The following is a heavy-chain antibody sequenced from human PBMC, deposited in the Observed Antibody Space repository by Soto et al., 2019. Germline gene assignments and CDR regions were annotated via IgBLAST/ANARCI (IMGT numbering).Heavy chain of an antibody. Sequence: QMHLQQSGPGLVKPSETLSLTCTVAGSSMSSSAYYWGWIRQPPGKGLEWIGSVYYTGITDYKSSLESRVSISADTSKNQFSLRLTSLSAADMAIYFCARQGRPGYCTGGNCYPTFDIWGPGTMVTVSS. D-gene: IGHD2-15*01. V-gene: IGHV4-39*01. CDR3: ARQGRPGYCTGGNCYPTFDI. CDR2: VYYTGIT. CDR1: GSSMSSSAYY. J-gene: IGHJ3*02.